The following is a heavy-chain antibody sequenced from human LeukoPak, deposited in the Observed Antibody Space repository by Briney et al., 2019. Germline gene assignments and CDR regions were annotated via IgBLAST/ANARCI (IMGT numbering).Heavy chain of an antibody. J-gene: IGHJ4*02. CDR1: GYTFTSYD. CDR2: INPNSGGT. D-gene: IGHD6-19*01. CDR3: ARDKSVAGTRLGRQYYFDY. Sequence: ASVKVSCKASGYTFTSYDINWVRQATGQGLEWMGWINPNSGGTNYAQKFQGRVNMTRDTSISTAYMELSRLRSDDTAVYYCARDKSVAGTRLGRQYYFDYWGQGTLVTVSS. V-gene: IGHV1-2*02.